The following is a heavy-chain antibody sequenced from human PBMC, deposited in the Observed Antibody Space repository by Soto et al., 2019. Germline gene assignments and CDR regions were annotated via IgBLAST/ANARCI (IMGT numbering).Heavy chain of an antibody. CDR1: GGTFSKNT. V-gene: IGHV1-69*13. J-gene: IGHJ4*02. Sequence: SVKVSCKASGGTFSKNTISWVRQAPGQGLEWMGGVMPVFGRPNYAQKLQGRVTITADEYTRTAYMELSRLKSDDTAVYYCSRQIDYDTSGYYYAYWGQGTQVTVSS. CDR3: SRQIDYDTSGYYYAY. D-gene: IGHD3-22*01. CDR2: VMPVFGRP.